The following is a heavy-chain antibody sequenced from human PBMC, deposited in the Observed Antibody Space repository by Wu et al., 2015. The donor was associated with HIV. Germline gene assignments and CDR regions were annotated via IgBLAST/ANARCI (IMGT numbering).Heavy chain of an antibody. CDR1: GGTFSSYS. D-gene: IGHD2-2*01. V-gene: IGHV1-69*13. J-gene: IGHJ4*02. CDR3: AREGGYFLSTSLDS. CDR2: IIPIFGTA. Sequence: QVQLVQSGAEVKKPKSSVKVSCKASGGTFSSYSISWIRQAPGQGLEWMGRIIPIFGTANYAQKFQGRVTITADESTNTAYMQLSSLRSEDTAIYYCAREGGYFLSTSLDSWGQGTTGHRLL.